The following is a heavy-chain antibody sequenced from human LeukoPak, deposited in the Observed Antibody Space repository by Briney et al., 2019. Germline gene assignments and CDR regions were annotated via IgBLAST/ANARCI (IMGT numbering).Heavy chain of an antibody. V-gene: IGHV2-5*02. CDR1: GFSLSTSGVG. CDR3: AHRPQSTNWGSRWFDP. CDR2: IYWDDDK. Sequence: SGPTLVNPTQTLTLTCTFSGFSLSTSGVGVGWIRQPPGKALEWLALIYWDDDKRYSPSLKSRLTITKDTSKNQVVLTMTNMDPVDTATYYCAHRPQSTNWGSRWFDPWGQGTLVIVSS. D-gene: IGHD7-27*01. J-gene: IGHJ5*02.